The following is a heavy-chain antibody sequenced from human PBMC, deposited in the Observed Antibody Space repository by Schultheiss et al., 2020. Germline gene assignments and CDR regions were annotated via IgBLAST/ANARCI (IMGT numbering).Heavy chain of an antibody. V-gene: IGHV1-69*13. CDR2: IIPIFGTA. D-gene: IGHD2-21*01. CDR1: GGTFSSYA. J-gene: IGHJ6*02. CDR3: ARDPYSLDYYYYGMDV. Sequence: SVKVSCKASGGTFSSYAISWVRQAPGQGLEWMGGIIPIFGTANYAQKFQGRVTITADESTSTAYMELRSLRSDDTAVYYCARDPYSLDYYYYGMDVWGQGTTVTVSS.